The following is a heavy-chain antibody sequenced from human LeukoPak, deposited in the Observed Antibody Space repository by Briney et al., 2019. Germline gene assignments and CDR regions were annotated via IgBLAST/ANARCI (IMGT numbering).Heavy chain of an antibody. J-gene: IGHJ5*02. CDR3: ARVVDYDTSGYQTKNWFDP. D-gene: IGHD3-22*01. CDR2: IYVGDSDT. Sequence: GESLKISCKASGNSFTTYWIAWVRQMPGKGLEWMGIIYVGDSDTRYRPSFQGQATISADKSINTAYSQWSSLKASDTDMYYCARVVDYDTSGYQTKNWFDPWGQGTLVTVSS. V-gene: IGHV5-51*01. CDR1: GNSFTTYW.